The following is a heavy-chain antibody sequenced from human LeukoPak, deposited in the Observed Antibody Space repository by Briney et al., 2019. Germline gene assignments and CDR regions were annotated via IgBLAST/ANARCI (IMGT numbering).Heavy chain of an antibody. D-gene: IGHD2-15*01. J-gene: IGHJ6*02. CDR1: GFTFSSYW. CDR2: IKEDGSEK. V-gene: IGHV3-7*01. Sequence: PGGSLRLSCAASGFTFSSYWMNWVRQAPGKGLEWVANIKEDGSEKYYGDSVKGRFTISRDNSKNSLYLQMNSLRAEDTAVYYCARDRCSGGSCYGYYYGMDVWGQGTTVTVSS. CDR3: ARDRCSGGSCYGYYYGMDV.